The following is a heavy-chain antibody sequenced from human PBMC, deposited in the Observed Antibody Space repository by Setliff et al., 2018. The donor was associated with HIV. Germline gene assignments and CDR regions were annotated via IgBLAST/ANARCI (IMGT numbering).Heavy chain of an antibody. Sequence: ASVKVSCKASGGTFSSYAISWVRQAPGQGLQWMGGIIPIFGTADYAQKFQGRVTITADESTSTAYMELSSLRSEDTAVYYCARDIGYCSSTSCYHAFDIWGQGTMVTVSS. CDR2: IIPIFGTA. CDR3: ARDIGYCSSTSCYHAFDI. V-gene: IGHV1-69*13. J-gene: IGHJ3*02. CDR1: GGTFSSYA. D-gene: IGHD2-2*01.